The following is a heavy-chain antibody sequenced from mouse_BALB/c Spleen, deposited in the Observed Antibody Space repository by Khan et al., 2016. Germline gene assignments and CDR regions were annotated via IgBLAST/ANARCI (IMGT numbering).Heavy chain of an antibody. D-gene: IGHD1-1*01. CDR3: ARMYYGDY. V-gene: IGHV14-3*02. CDR1: GFSIQDTY. CDR2: IDPPNDNT. Sequence: VQLQQSGAELVKPGASVKLSCTASGFSIQDTYIHWVRQRPEQGLDWIGRIDPPNDNTKYDPKFQGKAPITADTSSNTAYLQLNSLTYEDTAVYYCARMYYGDYWGQGTTLTVSS. J-gene: IGHJ2*01.